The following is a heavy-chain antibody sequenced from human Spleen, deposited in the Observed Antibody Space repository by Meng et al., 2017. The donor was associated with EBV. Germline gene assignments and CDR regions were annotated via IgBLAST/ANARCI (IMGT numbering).Heavy chain of an antibody. Sequence: QITLKESGPTLVKPTQTLTLTCTFSGFSFDTSGVGVGWVRQPPGKALEWLALIYWDDDKRYSPSLESRLTITKDTSNHQVVLTMTNMDPVDTATYYCACTLRDASPLPWDQGTLGTVAS. V-gene: IGHV2-5*02. J-gene: IGHJ5*02. D-gene: IGHD5-24*01. CDR2: IYWDDDK. CDR3: ACTLRDASPLP. CDR1: GFSFDTSGVG.